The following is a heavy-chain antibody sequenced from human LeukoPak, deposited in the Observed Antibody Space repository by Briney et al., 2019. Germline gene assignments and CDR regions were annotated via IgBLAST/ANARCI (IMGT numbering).Heavy chain of an antibody. CDR2: IKSKGDGGTI. CDR1: GFTFNIAW. V-gene: IGHV3-15*01. D-gene: IGHD3/OR15-3a*01. CDR3: PTAHPGGYFINVFWYAALAV. J-gene: IGHJ3*01. Sequence: GGSLRLSCAASGFTFNIAWMSWVRQAPGKGLEWVGRIKSKGDGGTIDYAAPVKGRFTMSRDDSTSTLYLQMNSLKTEATALFFCPTAHPGGYFINVFWYAALAVGPKGKMATVSS.